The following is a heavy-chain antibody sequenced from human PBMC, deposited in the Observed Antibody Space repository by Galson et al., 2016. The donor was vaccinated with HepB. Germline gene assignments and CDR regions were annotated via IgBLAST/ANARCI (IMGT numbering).Heavy chain of an antibody. D-gene: IGHD6-13*01. Sequence: VKPTQTLTLTCTSSGFSLSTSAVGVGWIRQPPGKALECLALIYWDDDKLYNPSLKSRLTITKDTSKNQVVLTMTNMDPVDTATYYCAHRQVATPGTHNYYYGMDVWGQGATVTVSS. CDR1: GFSLSTSAVG. CDR3: AHRQVATPGTHNYYYGMDV. CDR2: IYWDDDK. J-gene: IGHJ6*02. V-gene: IGHV2-5*02.